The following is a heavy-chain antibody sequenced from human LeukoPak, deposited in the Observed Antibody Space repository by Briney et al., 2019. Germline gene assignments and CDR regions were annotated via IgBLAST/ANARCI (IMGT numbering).Heavy chain of an antibody. D-gene: IGHD3-10*01. CDR3: ARGGYYGTYDAFDI. V-gene: IGHV4-59*01. Sequence: SETLSLICTVSGGSINSYYWSWIRQPPGKGLEEIGYIYYSGSTNYNPSLKSRVTISVDTSKNQFSLKLSSVTAADTAVYYCARGGYYGTYDAFDIWGQGTMVTVSS. CDR1: GGSINSYY. J-gene: IGHJ3*02. CDR2: IYYSGST.